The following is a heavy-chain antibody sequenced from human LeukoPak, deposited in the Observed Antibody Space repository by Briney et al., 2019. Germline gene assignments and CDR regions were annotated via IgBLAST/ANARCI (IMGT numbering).Heavy chain of an antibody. V-gene: IGHV1-18*01. CDR3: ARDLDQYNGRFGGFGHDF. D-gene: IGHD3-10*01. Sequence: ASVKVSCKASGYAFINYGINWVRQAPGQGLEWMGWISAYNGNTNYAQSLQGRVTMTTDTSTSTVYMEMRSLTSDDTAVYYCARDLDQYNGRFGGFGHDFWGQGTLVTVSS. CDR1: GYAFINYG. CDR2: ISAYNGNT. J-gene: IGHJ4*02.